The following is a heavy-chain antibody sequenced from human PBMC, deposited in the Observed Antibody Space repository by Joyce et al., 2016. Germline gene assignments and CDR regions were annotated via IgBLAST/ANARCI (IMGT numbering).Heavy chain of an antibody. V-gene: IGHV3-74*01. CDR3: GSVFEY. J-gene: IGHJ4*02. CDR1: GFTFTYFW. Sequence: EVQLVESGGGLLQPGGSLSISCAASGFTFTYFWMHGVRQAPGKGRVWVARVDSDGSGTSYADSVKGRFTISRDNAKNMVYLQMNSLRIEDTAVYYCGSVFEYWGRGALVTVSS. CDR2: VDSDGSGT.